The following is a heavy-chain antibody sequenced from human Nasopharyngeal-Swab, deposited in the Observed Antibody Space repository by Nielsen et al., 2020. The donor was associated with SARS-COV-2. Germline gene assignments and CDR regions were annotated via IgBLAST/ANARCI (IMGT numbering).Heavy chain of an antibody. V-gene: IGHV4-34*01. D-gene: IGHD1-20*01. CDR1: GGSFSGYY. CDR3: ARGYNWTRGFVSRGFDY. J-gene: IGHJ4*02. Sequence: SETLSLTCAVYGGSFSGYYWSWIRQPSGKGLEWIGEINHSGSTNYNPSLKSRVTISVDTSKNQFSLKLSSVTAADTAVYYCARGYNWTRGFVSRGFDYWGQGTLVTVSS. CDR2: INHSGST.